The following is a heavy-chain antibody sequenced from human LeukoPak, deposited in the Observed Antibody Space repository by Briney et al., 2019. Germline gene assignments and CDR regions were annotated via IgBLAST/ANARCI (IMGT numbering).Heavy chain of an antibody. J-gene: IGHJ5*02. CDR3: ARGYCSSTSCYAYNWFDP. CDR2: IYTSGST. V-gene: IGHV4-61*02. Sequence: SETLSLTCTVSGGSISSGSYYWGWIRQPAGKGLEWTGRIYTSGSTNYNPSLKSRVTISVDTSKNQFSLKLSSVTAADTAVYYCARGYCSSTSCYAYNWFDPWGQGTLVTVSS. CDR1: GGSISSGSYY. D-gene: IGHD2-2*01.